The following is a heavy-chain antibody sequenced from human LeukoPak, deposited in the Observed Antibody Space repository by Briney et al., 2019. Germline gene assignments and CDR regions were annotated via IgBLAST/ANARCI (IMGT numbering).Heavy chain of an antibody. V-gene: IGHV3-21*01. CDR1: GFTFSSYS. CDR3: ATDPGYCSSTSCSTMDV. CDR2: ISSSSSYI. D-gene: IGHD2-2*01. J-gene: IGHJ6*03. Sequence: NPGGSLRLSCAASGFTFSSYSMNWVRQAPGKGLEWDSSISSSSSYIYYADSVKGRFTISRDNAKNSLYLQMNSLRAEDTAVYYCATDPGYCSSTSCSTMDVWGKGTTVTVSS.